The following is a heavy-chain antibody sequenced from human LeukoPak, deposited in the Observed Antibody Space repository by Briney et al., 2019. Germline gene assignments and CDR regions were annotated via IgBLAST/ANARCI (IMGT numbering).Heavy chain of an antibody. CDR3: ARYVWGSYPTFEDY. J-gene: IGHJ4*02. CDR2: IYTSGST. Sequence: SETLSLTCTASGGSISSYYWSWIRQPAGKGLEWIGRIYTSGSTNYNPSLKSRVTISVDTSKNQFSLKLSSVTAADTAVYYCARYVWGSYPTFEDYWGQGTLVTVSS. V-gene: IGHV4-4*07. CDR1: GGSISSYY. D-gene: IGHD3-16*02.